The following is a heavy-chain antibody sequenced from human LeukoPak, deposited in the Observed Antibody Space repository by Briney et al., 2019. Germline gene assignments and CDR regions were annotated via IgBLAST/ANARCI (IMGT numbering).Heavy chain of an antibody. V-gene: IGHV3-23*01. CDR3: AKLGGQEVYNYYVVV. Sequence: GGSLRLSCEASGFTFSSYAMSWVRQAPGKGLEWVSSIIDSGDITYYANSVKGRFTISRDNSKNTLYLQMNSLRAEDTAVYYCAKLGGQEVYNYYVVVWGKGTTVAVSS. J-gene: IGHJ6*03. CDR1: GFTFSSYA. D-gene: IGHD3-16*01. CDR2: IIDSGDIT.